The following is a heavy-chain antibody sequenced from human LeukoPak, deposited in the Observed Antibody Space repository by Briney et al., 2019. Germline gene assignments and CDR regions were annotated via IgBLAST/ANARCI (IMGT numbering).Heavy chain of an antibody. J-gene: IGHJ4*02. CDR3: AKDFNVDFDY. Sequence: GGSLGLSCAASGFTFSSYAMSWVRQAPGKGLEWVAVISYDGSNKYYADSVKGRFTISRDNSKNTLYLQMNSLRAEDTAVYYCAKDFNVDFDYWGQGTLVTVSS. V-gene: IGHV3-30*18. CDR2: ISYDGSNK. D-gene: IGHD3-10*02. CDR1: GFTFSSYA.